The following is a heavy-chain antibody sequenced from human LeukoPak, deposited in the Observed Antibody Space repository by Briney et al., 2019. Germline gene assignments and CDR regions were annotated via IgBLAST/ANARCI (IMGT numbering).Heavy chain of an antibody. CDR3: AREIRGIGSRRRGYFDY. D-gene: IGHD3-16*01. V-gene: IGHV1-46*01. Sequence: GASVKVSCKASGYTFTSYYMHWVRQASGQGLEWMGIINPSGGSTSYAQKFQGRVTMTRDTSTSTVYMELSSLRSEDTAVYYCAREIRGIGSRRRGYFDYWGQGTLVTVSS. CDR2: INPSGGST. CDR1: GYTFTSYY. J-gene: IGHJ4*02.